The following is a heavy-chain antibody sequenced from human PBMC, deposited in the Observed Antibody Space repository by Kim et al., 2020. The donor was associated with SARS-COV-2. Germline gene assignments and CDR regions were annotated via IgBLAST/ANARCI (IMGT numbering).Heavy chain of an antibody. D-gene: IGHD6-19*01. CDR1: GFTFSVHQ. J-gene: IGHJ4*02. CDR2: IKEDGSAQ. V-gene: IGHV3-7*01. CDR3: ARWIHNNGWSPDY. Sequence: GGSLRHSCAASGFTFSVHQMTWVRQAPGKGLEWLGNIKEDGSAQYLADFVKGRFTISRDNAKNSLYLQMNSLRADDTAMYYCARWIHNNGWSPDYWGQGTLVTVSS.